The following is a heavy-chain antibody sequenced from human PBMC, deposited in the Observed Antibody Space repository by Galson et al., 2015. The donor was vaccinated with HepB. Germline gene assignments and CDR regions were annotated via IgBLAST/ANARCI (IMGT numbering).Heavy chain of an antibody. Sequence: SLRLSCAASGFTFSAYAMHWVRQAPGKGLEWVALVSSDESNKYYADSVRGRFTISRDNSRNTVYLQMNSLRAEDTAVYYCARTFYFDSWGQGTLVTVSS. J-gene: IGHJ4*02. V-gene: IGHV3-30*04. CDR3: ARTFYFDS. CDR2: VSSDESNK. CDR1: GFTFSAYA.